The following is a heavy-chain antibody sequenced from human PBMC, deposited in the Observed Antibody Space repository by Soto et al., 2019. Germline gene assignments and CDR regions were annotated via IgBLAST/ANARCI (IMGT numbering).Heavy chain of an antibody. CDR3: AAGIVVGATLGPGYYYRMDV. V-gene: IGHV1-69*13. Sequence: SVKVSCKASGGTFSSYAISWVRQAPGQGLEWMGGIIPIFGTANYAQKFQGRVTITADESTSTAYMELSSLRSEDTAVYYCAAGIVVGATLGPGYYYRMDVWGQGTTVTVSS. J-gene: IGHJ6*02. CDR1: GGTFSSYA. D-gene: IGHD1-26*01. CDR2: IIPIFGTA.